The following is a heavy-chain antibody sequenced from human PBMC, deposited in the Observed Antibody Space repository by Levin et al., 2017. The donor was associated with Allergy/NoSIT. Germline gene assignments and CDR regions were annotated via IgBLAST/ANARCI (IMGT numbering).Heavy chain of an antibody. CDR1: GILVTTKY. J-gene: IGHJ3*02. CDR3: AVSELVGVTAGFDI. Sequence: PGESLKISCIASGILVTTKYMTWVRQAPGKGLEWVSVIYSGGSSIYADSVKGRFIISRDKSTNTVFLQMNNLRGEDTAVYYCAVSELVGVTAGFDIWGQGTMVTVSS. V-gene: IGHV3-53*01. D-gene: IGHD1-26*01. CDR2: IYSGGSS.